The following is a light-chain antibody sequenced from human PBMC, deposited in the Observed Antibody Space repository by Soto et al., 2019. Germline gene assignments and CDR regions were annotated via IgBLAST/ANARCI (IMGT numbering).Light chain of an antibody. V-gene: IGLV2-14*01. CDR3: SSYTSSSTPALYV. CDR2: DVS. J-gene: IGLJ1*01. CDR1: SSDVGGYNY. Sequence: LTQPASVSGSPGRSITISCTGTSSDVGGYNYVSWYQQHPGKAPKLMIYDVSNRPSGVSNRFSGSKSGNTASLTISGLQAEDEADYYCSSYTSSSTPALYVFGTGTKVTVL.